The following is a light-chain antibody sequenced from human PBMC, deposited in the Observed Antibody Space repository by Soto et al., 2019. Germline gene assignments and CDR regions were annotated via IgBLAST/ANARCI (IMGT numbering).Light chain of an antibody. CDR3: QQYNTYPYT. V-gene: IGKV1-5*03. J-gene: IGKJ2*01. Sequence: DIQMTQSPSTLSASVGDRVTITCRASQSISSWLAWYQQKPGKAPNLLIYKASNLESGVPSRFSGSGSGTESTLTISCLQPVDFATYYCQQYNTYPYTFGQGTKLEIK. CDR2: KAS. CDR1: QSISSW.